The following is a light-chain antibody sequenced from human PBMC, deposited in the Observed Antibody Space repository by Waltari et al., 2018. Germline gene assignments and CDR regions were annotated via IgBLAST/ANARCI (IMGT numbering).Light chain of an antibody. V-gene: IGKV1-NL1*01. Sequence: DIQMTQSPSSLSASVGARVTITCQASQVISNNLAWYQQKPGKVPKLLIYKASTLQSGVPSRFSGSGSGTDFTLTISSLQPEDFATYYCQHGYGTPFTFGPGTKLDIK. CDR2: KAS. CDR3: QHGYGTPFT. CDR1: QVISNN. J-gene: IGKJ3*01.